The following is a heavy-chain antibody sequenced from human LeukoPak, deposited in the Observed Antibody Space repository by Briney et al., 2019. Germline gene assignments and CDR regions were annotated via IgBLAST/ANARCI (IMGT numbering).Heavy chain of an antibody. CDR2: IYSGGST. D-gene: IGHD5-18*01. Sequence: GGSLRLSCAASGFTVSSNYMSWVRQAPGKGLEWVSVIYSGGSTYYADSVKGRFTISRDNSKNTLYLQMNSLRAEDTAVYYCARSSARLPFSYGFGHFDYWGQGTLVTVSS. J-gene: IGHJ4*02. V-gene: IGHV3-53*01. CDR3: ARSSARLPFSYGFGHFDY. CDR1: GFTVSSNY.